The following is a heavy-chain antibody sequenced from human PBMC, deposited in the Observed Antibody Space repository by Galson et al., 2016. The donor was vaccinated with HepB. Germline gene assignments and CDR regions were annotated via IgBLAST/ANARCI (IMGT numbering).Heavy chain of an antibody. J-gene: IGHJ6*02. CDR3: ARDPGFRNGMDV. Sequence: SLRLSCAASRFTFRTYAMSWVRQAPGKGLEWVSGITGTGGSTYYADSVKGRFTISRDTSKNTVFLQMNSLRGEDTAVYYCARDPGFRNGMDVWGQGTTVTVS. CDR1: RFTFRTYA. V-gene: IGHV3-23*01. CDR2: ITGTGGST.